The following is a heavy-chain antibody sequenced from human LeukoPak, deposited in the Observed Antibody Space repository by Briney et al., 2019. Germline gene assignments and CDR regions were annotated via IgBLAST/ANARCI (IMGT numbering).Heavy chain of an antibody. V-gene: IGHV4-34*01. CDR3: ARGLYYYDSSGYYIYINPVDY. CDR1: GGSFSGYY. Sequence: SETLSLTCAVCGGSFSGYYWSWIRQPPGKGLEWIGEINHSGSTNYNPSLKSRVTISVDTSKNQFSLKLSSVTAADTAVYYCARGLYYYDSSGYYIYINPVDYWGQGTLVTVSS. D-gene: IGHD3-22*01. J-gene: IGHJ4*02. CDR2: INHSGST.